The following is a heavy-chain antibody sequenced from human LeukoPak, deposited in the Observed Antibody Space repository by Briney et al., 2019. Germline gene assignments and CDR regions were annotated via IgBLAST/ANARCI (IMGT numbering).Heavy chain of an antibody. Sequence: SETLSLTCTVSGGSISSSSYYWGWIRQPPGKGLEWIGSIYYSGSTYYNPSLKSRVTISVDTSKNQFSLKLSSVTAADTAVYYCARAYYYYYYMDVWGKGTTVTVSS. CDR2: IYYSGST. V-gene: IGHV4-39*07. CDR3: ARAYYYYYYMDV. CDR1: GGSISSSSYY. J-gene: IGHJ6*03.